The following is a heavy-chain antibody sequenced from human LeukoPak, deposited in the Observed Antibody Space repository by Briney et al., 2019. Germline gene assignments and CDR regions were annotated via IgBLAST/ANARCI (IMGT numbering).Heavy chain of an antibody. CDR3: ARQGEYYDFWSGYRKHYYYYYMDV. J-gene: IGHJ6*03. V-gene: IGHV1-69*13. D-gene: IGHD3-3*01. CDR2: IIPIFGTA. Sequence: SVRVSCKASGGTFSSYAISWVRQAPGQGLEWMGGIIPIFGTANYAQKFQGRVTITADESTSTAYMELSSLRSEDTAVYYCARQGEYYDFWSGYRKHYYYYYMDVWGKGTTVTVSS. CDR1: GGTFSSYA.